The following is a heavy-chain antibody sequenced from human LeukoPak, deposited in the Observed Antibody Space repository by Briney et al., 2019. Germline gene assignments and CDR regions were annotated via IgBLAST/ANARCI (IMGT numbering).Heavy chain of an antibody. D-gene: IGHD1-26*01. Sequence: PGGSLRLSCAASGFTFSNYGMSWVRQAPGKGLEWVSAISGSGGSTYYADSVKGRFTISRDNSKNTLYLQMNSLRAEDTAVYYCAKSSRYSGSYFSPYYFDYWGQGTLVTVSS. V-gene: IGHV3-23*01. CDR1: GFTFSNYG. CDR3: AKSSRYSGSYFSPYYFDY. CDR2: ISGSGGST. J-gene: IGHJ4*02.